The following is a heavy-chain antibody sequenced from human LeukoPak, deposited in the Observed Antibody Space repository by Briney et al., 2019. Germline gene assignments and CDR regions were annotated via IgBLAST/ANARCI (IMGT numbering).Heavy chain of an antibody. J-gene: IGHJ3*02. CDR3: ARGRTHRYYYDDSGYYGGAFDI. CDR2: ISGYNGHT. Sequence: ASVKVSCKASGYTFTSYGITWVRQAPGQGLEWMGWISGYNGHTNYAQKFQGRVTMTTDTSTSTAYMELRSLRSDDTAVYFCARGRTHRYYYDDSGYYGGAFDIWGQGTMVTVSS. D-gene: IGHD3-22*01. CDR1: GYTFTSYG. V-gene: IGHV1-18*01.